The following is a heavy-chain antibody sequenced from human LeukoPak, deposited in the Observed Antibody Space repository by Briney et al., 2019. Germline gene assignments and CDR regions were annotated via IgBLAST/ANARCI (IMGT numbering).Heavy chain of an antibody. CDR3: AKEDYYDSSGYYTAFDY. D-gene: IGHD3-22*01. V-gene: IGHV3-23*01. CDR1: GFTFSSYA. Sequence: GGSLRLSCAASGFTFSSYAMSGVRQAPGKGLEWVSAISGSGGSTYYADSVKGRFTISRDNSKNTLYLQMNSLRAEDTAVYYCAKEDYYDSSGYYTAFDYWGQGTLVTVSS. J-gene: IGHJ4*02. CDR2: ISGSGGST.